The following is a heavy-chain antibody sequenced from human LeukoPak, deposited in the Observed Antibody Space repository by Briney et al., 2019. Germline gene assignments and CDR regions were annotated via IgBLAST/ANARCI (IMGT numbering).Heavy chain of an antibody. CDR3: GSGSYYFDY. J-gene: IGHJ4*02. CDR1: GGSISSYY. V-gene: IGHV4-59*08. CDR2: IYYSGST. Sequence: PSEALSLTCTVSGGSISSYYWSWIRQPPGKGLEWIGYIYYSGSTKYNPSLKSRVTISVDTSKNQFSLKLSSVTAADTAVYYCGSGSYYFDYWGQGTLVTVST. D-gene: IGHD3-10*01.